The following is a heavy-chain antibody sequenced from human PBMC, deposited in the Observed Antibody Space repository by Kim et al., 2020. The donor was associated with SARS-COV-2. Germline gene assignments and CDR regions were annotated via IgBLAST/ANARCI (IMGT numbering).Heavy chain of an antibody. V-gene: IGHV3-9*01. Sequence: DTGKGRFTIARENAKKSLYLQMNSRRAEDTALYYCAKGGYYGSGSYQNYWGQGTLVTVSS. CDR3: AKGGYYGSGSYQNY. J-gene: IGHJ4*02. D-gene: IGHD3-10*01.